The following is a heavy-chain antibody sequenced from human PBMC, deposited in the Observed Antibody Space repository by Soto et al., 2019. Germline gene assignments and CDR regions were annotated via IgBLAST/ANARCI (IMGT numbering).Heavy chain of an antibody. CDR3: AREDYDILYGMDV. CDR1: GFTFSSYW. Sequence: GGSLRLSCAASGFTFSSYWMSWVRQAPGKGLEWVANIKQDGSEKYYVDSVKGRFTISRDNAKNSLYLQMNSLRAEDTAVYYCAREDYDILYGMDVWGQGTTVTVSS. V-gene: IGHV3-7*05. CDR2: IKQDGSEK. D-gene: IGHD3-9*01. J-gene: IGHJ6*02.